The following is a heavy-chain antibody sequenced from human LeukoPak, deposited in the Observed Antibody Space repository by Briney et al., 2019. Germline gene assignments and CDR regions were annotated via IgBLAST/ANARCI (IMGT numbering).Heavy chain of an antibody. D-gene: IGHD5-24*01. CDR3: ARRGDGYSDDAFDI. CDR2: IYCSRST. J-gene: IGHJ3*02. CDR1: GGSNSSSYYY. Sequence: SETLSLTCTVSGGSNSSSYYYWGWIRQPPGKGLELIGTIYCSRSTYYNPSFKSRVTLSVDTSKSQFSLRLSSVTAADTAVYYCARRGDGYSDDAFDIWGQGTMVTVSS. V-gene: IGHV4-39*01.